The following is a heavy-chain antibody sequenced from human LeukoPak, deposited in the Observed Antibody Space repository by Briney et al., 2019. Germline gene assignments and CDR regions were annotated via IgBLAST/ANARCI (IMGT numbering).Heavy chain of an antibody. D-gene: IGHD6-13*01. Sequence: PGGSLRLSCAASGFTFSSYWMSWDREAPGKGLEWGANIKQDGSEKYYVDSVKGRFTISRDNAKNSLYLQMNSLRAEDTAVYYCARAPYSSSWNLYYYYYMDVWGKGTTVTVSS. CDR1: GFTFSSYW. CDR2: IKQDGSEK. CDR3: ARAPYSSSWNLYYYYYMDV. V-gene: IGHV3-7*01. J-gene: IGHJ6*03.